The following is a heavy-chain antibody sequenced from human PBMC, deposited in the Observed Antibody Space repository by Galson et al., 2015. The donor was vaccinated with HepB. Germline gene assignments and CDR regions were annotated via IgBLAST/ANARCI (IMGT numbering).Heavy chain of an antibody. CDR2: ISSSSSYT. V-gene: IGHV3-11*05. CDR1: GFTFSDYY. J-gene: IGHJ4*02. D-gene: IGHD3-10*01. CDR3: ARDQTSYGSGSYYGD. Sequence: SLRLSCAASGFTFSDYYMSWIRQAPGKGLEWVSYISSSSSYTNYADSVKGRFTISRDNAKNSLYLQMNSLRAEDTAVYYCARDQTSYGSGSYYGDWGQGTLVTVSS.